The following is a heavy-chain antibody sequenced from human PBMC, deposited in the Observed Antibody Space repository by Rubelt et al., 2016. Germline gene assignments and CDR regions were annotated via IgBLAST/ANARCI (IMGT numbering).Heavy chain of an antibody. Sequence: ESGPGLVKPSETLSLTCTVSGGSISSYYWSWIRQPAGKGLEWIGRIYTSGSTNYNPSLKIRVTMSVDTSKNQFSLKLSSVTAADTAVYYCARGDPDRGSRTVTLDYWGQGTLVTVSS. CDR1: GGSISSYY. CDR2: IYTSGST. D-gene: IGHD4-17*01. CDR3: ARGDPDRGSRTVTLDY. V-gene: IGHV4-4*07. J-gene: IGHJ4*02.